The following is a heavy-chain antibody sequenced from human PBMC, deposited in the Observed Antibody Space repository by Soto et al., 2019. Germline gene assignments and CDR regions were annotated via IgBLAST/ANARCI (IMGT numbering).Heavy chain of an antibody. D-gene: IGHD1-26*01. CDR3: ARVWSGSYHYDAFDI. V-gene: IGHV3-33*01. Sequence: GGSLRLSCAASGFTFSSYGMHWVRQAPGKGLEWVAVIWYDGSNKYYADSVKGRFTISRDNSKNTLYLQMNSLRAEDTAVYYCARVWSGSYHYDAFDIWGQGTMVTVSS. CDR2: IWYDGSNK. CDR1: GFTFSSYG. J-gene: IGHJ3*02.